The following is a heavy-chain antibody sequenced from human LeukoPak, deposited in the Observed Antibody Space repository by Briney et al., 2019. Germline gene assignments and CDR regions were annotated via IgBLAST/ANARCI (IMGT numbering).Heavy chain of an antibody. J-gene: IGHJ4*02. V-gene: IGHV3-30*18. CDR3: AKDHSGDYGDYDY. D-gene: IGHD4-17*01. Sequence: GGSLRLSCAASGFTFSSYGMHWVRPAPGKGLEWVALISYDGSNKYYADSVKGRFTISRDNSKNTLYLQMNSLRAEDTAVYYCAKDHSGDYGDYDYWGQGTLVTVSS. CDR2: ISYDGSNK. CDR1: GFTFSSYG.